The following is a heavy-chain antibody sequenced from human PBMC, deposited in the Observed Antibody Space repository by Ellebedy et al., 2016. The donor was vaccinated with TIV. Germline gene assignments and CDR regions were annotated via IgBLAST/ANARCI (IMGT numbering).Heavy chain of an antibody. CDR1: GVTFSRYA. Sequence: GESLKISCAASGVTFSRYAMHWVRQAPGKGLELVAGISYDGSNKYYADSVKGRFTISRDNSKNTLYLQMNSLRAEDTAVYYCARGDSDYYDSSALDAFDIWGQGTLVTVSS. D-gene: IGHD3-22*01. J-gene: IGHJ3*02. CDR2: ISYDGSNK. V-gene: IGHV3-30-3*01. CDR3: ARGDSDYYDSSALDAFDI.